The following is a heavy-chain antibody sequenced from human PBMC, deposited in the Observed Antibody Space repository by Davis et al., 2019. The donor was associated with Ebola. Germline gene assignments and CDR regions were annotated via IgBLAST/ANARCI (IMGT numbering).Heavy chain of an antibody. J-gene: IGHJ5*02. CDR1: GGSFSGYY. V-gene: IGHV4-34*01. CDR3: ARHWILYCFDP. Sequence: MPSETLSLTCAVYGGSFSGYYWSWIRQPPGKGLEWIGEINHSGSTNYNPSLKSRVTISVDTSKNQFSLKLSSVTAADTAVYYCARHWILYCFDPWGQGTLVTVSS. CDR2: INHSGST. D-gene: IGHD2-2*03.